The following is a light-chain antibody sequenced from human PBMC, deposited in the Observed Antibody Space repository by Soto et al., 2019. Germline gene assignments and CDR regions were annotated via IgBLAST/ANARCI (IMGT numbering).Light chain of an antibody. CDR2: AAS. CDR3: QEYDSHWT. CDR1: QIIGSR. J-gene: IGKJ1*01. V-gene: IGKV1-5*01. Sequence: DIQMTQSPSTLSAFVGDTVTITCRAAQIIGSRLAWYQKKPGEGPKLLIYAASNLQSGVPSRFSGSGSGTEFPLTISSLQPDDFATYYCQEYDSHWTFGQGTKVEIK.